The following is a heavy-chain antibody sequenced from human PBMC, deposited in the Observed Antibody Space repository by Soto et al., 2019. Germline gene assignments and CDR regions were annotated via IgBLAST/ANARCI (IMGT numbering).Heavy chain of an antibody. J-gene: IGHJ5*02. Sequence: EVQLLESGGGLVQPGGSLRLSCAASGFTFSSYAMSWVRQAPGKGLEWVSAISGSGGSTYYAVSVKGRFTISRDNSKNTLYLQMNSLRAEDTAVYYCAKDTGYCSGGSCFNWFDPWGQGTLVTVSS. CDR1: GFTFSSYA. CDR2: ISGSGGST. V-gene: IGHV3-23*01. D-gene: IGHD2-15*01. CDR3: AKDTGYCSGGSCFNWFDP.